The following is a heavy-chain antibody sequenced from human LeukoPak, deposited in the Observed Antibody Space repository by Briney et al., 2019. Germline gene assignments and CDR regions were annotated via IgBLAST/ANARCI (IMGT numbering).Heavy chain of an antibody. Sequence: GGSLRLSCTASGFTFGDYAMSWFRQAPGEGLEWVGFIRSKAYGGTTEYAASVKGRFTISRDDSKSIAYLQMNSLKTEDTAVYYCTRGRRSGSYRLFDYWGQGTLVTVSS. CDR2: IRSKAYGGTT. D-gene: IGHD3-10*01. J-gene: IGHJ4*02. V-gene: IGHV3-49*03. CDR3: TRGRRSGSYRLFDY. CDR1: GFTFGDYA.